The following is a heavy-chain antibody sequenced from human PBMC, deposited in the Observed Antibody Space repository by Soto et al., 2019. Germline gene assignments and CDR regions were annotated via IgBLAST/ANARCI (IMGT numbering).Heavy chain of an antibody. Sequence: GGSLRLSCAASGFSVSIYYTSWIRQAPGKGLEWVSVIHSSGTTYLADSVKGRFTVSRDNSKNTLYLQMNSLRAEDTAVYFCARVYVGFFDKWGQGTPVTVSS. CDR2: IHSSGTT. CDR1: GFSVSIYY. D-gene: IGHD3-16*01. J-gene: IGHJ4*02. V-gene: IGHV3-53*01. CDR3: ARVYVGFFDK.